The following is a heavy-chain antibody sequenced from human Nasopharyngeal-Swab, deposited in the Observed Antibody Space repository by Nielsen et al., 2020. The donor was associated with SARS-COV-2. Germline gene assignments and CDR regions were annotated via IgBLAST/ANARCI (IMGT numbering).Heavy chain of an antibody. CDR2: ISYVETAQ. D-gene: IGHD4/OR15-4a*01. CDR3: AKEMFKYGAGVSSDGFDV. Sequence: SLKISCAASGFTFSDNAIHGVRQAPGKGLEWVAVISYVETAQYYSGSVKGRFTISTDSSKKMVYLQMSSLRLEDTGLYYCAKEMFKYGAGVSSDGFDVWGQGTRVTVSS. V-gene: IGHV3-30*18. CDR1: GFTFSDNA. J-gene: IGHJ3*01.